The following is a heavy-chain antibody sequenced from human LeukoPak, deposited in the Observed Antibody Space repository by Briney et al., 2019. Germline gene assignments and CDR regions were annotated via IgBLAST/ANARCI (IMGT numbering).Heavy chain of an antibody. CDR3: AKDLERGYSYGYGFFVNDFDY. J-gene: IGHJ4*02. V-gene: IGHV3-9*01. CDR2: ISWNSGSI. Sequence: PGGSLRLSCAASGFTFDDYAMHWVRQAPGKGLEWVSGISWNSGSIAYADSVKGRFTISRDNAKNSLYLQMNSLRAEDTALYYCAKDLERGYSYGYGFFVNDFDYWGQGTLVTVSS. CDR1: GFTFDDYA. D-gene: IGHD5-18*01.